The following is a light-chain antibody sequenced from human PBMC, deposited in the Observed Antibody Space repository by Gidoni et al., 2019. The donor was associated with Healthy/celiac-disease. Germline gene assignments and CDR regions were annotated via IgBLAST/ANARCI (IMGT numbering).Light chain of an antibody. Sequence: DIQMTQSPSSLSASVGDRVTITCQASQDISNYLNWYQQKQGKAPKLLIYDASNLETGVPSRFSGSGSGTDFTVTIGSLQPEDIATYYYQRYDNLSLTFGGGTKVEIK. CDR3: QRYDNLSLT. J-gene: IGKJ4*01. CDR2: DAS. CDR1: QDISNY. V-gene: IGKV1-33*01.